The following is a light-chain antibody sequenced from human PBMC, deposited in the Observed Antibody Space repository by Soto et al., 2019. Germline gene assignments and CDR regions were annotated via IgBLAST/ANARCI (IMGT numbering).Light chain of an antibody. CDR3: QQYNSYGT. V-gene: IGKV1-5*01. J-gene: IGKJ1*01. CDR2: DAS. CDR1: QSISSW. Sequence: DIPMTQSPSSLSASVGDRVNITGRASQSISSWLAWYQPKPGKAPNLLIYDASSLESGVPSRFSGSGSGTEFTLTIRSLKPDDFATYYCQQYNSYGTFGQGTKLDIK.